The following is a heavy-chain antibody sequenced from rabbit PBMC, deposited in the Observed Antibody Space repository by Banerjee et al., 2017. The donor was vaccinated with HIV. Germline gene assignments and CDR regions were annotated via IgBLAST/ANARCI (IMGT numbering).Heavy chain of an antibody. V-gene: IGHV1S45*01. D-gene: IGHD2-1*01. J-gene: IGHJ4*01. Sequence: QEQLEESGGDLVKPEGSLTLTCTASGFSFSSSYWICWVRQAPGKGLEWIACIYAGSGGDTYYASGAKGRFTISKTSSTTGTLQMTSLTAADTATYFCARRVNSRGDYELWGPGTLVTVS. CDR1: GFSFSSSYW. CDR3: ARRVNSRGDYEL. CDR2: IYAGSGGDT.